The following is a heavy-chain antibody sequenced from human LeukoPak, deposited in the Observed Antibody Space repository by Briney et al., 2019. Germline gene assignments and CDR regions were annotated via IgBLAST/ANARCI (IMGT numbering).Heavy chain of an antibody. Sequence: PGGSLRLSCAASGFTFSSYAMSWVRQAPGKGLEWVSTISGSSGSTNYANSVKGRFTISRDNSKNTLYLQMNSLRAEDTAVYYCARGAYGSGSYGEGMDVWGQGTTVTVSS. J-gene: IGHJ6*02. D-gene: IGHD3-10*01. CDR2: ISGSSGST. CDR1: GFTFSSYA. V-gene: IGHV3-23*01. CDR3: ARGAYGSGSYGEGMDV.